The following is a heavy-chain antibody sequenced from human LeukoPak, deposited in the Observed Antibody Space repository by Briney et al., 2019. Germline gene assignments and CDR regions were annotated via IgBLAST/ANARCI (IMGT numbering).Heavy chain of an antibody. CDR1: GGSFSGYY. D-gene: IGHD6-6*01. Sequence: ASETLSLTRAVYGGSFSGYYWSWIRQPPGKGLEWIGEINHSGSTNYNPSLKSRVTISVDTSKNQFSLKLSSVTAADTAVCYCASRKANSSSSPFDYWGQGTLVTVSS. V-gene: IGHV4-34*01. CDR3: ASRKANSSSSPFDY. J-gene: IGHJ4*02. CDR2: INHSGST.